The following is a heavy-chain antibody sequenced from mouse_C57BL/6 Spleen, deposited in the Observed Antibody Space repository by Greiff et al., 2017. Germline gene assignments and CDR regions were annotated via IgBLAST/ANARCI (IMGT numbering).Heavy chain of an antibody. CDR3: ARDPSYDYDVGFAY. Sequence: EVHLVESGPGLVKPSQSLSLTCSVTGYSITSGYYWNWIRQFPGNKLEWMGYISYDGSNNYNPSLKNRISIIRDTSKNQFFLKLNSVTTEDTATYYCARDPSYDYDVGFAYWGQGTLVTVSA. CDR1: GYSITSGYY. D-gene: IGHD2-4*01. J-gene: IGHJ3*01. CDR2: ISYDGSN. V-gene: IGHV3-6*01.